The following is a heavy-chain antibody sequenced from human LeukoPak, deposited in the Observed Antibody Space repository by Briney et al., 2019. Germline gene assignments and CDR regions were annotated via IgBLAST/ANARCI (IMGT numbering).Heavy chain of an antibody. Sequence: GGSLRLSCAASGFTFSSYAMSWVRQAPGRGLEWVSAISGSGGSTYYADSVKGRFTISRDNAKNSLYLQMNSLRAEDTAVYYCARGYSSGWDYWGQGTLVTVSS. CDR2: ISGSGGST. CDR1: GFTFSSYA. V-gene: IGHV3-23*01. D-gene: IGHD6-19*01. J-gene: IGHJ4*02. CDR3: ARGYSSGWDY.